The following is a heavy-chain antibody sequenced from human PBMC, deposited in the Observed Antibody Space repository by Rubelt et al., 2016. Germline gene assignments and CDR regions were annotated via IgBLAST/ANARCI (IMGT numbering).Heavy chain of an antibody. V-gene: IGHV1-2*02. CDR1: GYTFTGYY. CDR2: INPNSGGT. CDR3: AGVLATGSGYYLCGDY. J-gene: IGHJ4*02. D-gene: IGHD3-22*01. Sequence: QVQLVQSGAEVKKPGASVKVSCKASGYTFTGYYMHWVRQAPGQGLEWMGWINPNSGGTNYAQKFQVRVTMTGAPSISAAYMELSRLGSDDAAVYYCAGVLATGSGYYLCGDYWGQGTLVTVSS.